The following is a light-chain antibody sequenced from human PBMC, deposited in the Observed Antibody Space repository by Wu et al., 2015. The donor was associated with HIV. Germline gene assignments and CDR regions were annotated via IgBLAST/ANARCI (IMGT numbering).Light chain of an antibody. Sequence: EIVLTQSPGTLSLSLGDRATLSCRASQSVSSNYLAWYQQKPGQAPRLLIFGASSRATGIPDRFSGSGSGTDFTLTITRLEPEDFAVYFCQQYGSSPTFGGGTKVEI. V-gene: IGKV3-20*01. CDR1: QSVSSNY. CDR2: GAS. J-gene: IGKJ4*01. CDR3: QQYGSSPT.